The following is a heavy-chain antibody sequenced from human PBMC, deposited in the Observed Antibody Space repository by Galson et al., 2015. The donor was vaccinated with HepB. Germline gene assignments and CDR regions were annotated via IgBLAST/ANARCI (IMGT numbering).Heavy chain of an antibody. Sequence: SVKVSCKASGYTFTGHYIHWARQAPGQGLEWMGWINPNSGDTNYAQKFQGRVTMTRDTSISTAYMELSRLRSDDTAVYYCARESCDSTSCYTGDWGQGTLVTVSS. CDR1: GYTFTGHY. V-gene: IGHV1-2*02. D-gene: IGHD2-2*02. CDR2: INPNSGDT. J-gene: IGHJ4*02. CDR3: ARESCDSTSCYTGD.